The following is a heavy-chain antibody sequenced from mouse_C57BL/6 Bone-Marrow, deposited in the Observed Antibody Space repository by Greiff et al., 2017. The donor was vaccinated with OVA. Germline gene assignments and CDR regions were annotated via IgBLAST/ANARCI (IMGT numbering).Heavy chain of an antibody. D-gene: IGHD4-1*01. CDR3: TTPGTFYWYFDV. CDR2: IDPENGDT. Sequence: VQLQQSGAELVRPGASVKLSCTSSGFNIKDDYMHWVKQRPEQGLEWIGWIDPENGDTEYASKFQGKATITADTSSNTAYLQLSSLTSEDTAVYYGTTPGTFYWYFDVWGTGTTVTVSS. J-gene: IGHJ1*03. V-gene: IGHV14-4*01. CDR1: GFNIKDDY.